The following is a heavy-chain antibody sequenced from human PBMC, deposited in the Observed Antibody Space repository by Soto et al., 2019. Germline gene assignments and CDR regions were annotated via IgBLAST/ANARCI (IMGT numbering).Heavy chain of an antibody. Sequence: GGSLRLSCAASGFTFSSYGMHWVRQAPGKGLEWVAVISYDGSNKYYADSVKGRFTISRDNSKNTLYLQMNSLRAEDTAVYYCAKDLASETTGDYYYGMDVWGQGTTVTVSS. CDR3: AKDLASETTGDYYYGMDV. J-gene: IGHJ6*02. V-gene: IGHV3-30*18. CDR1: GFTFSSYG. CDR2: ISYDGSNK. D-gene: IGHD1-1*01.